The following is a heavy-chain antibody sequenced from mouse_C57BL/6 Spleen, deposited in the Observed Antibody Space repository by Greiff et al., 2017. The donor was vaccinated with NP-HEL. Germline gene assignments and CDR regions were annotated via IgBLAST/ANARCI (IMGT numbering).Heavy chain of an antibody. CDR1: GFTFSDYG. J-gene: IGHJ4*01. V-gene: IGHV5-17*01. Sequence: EVKLMESGGGLVKPGGSLKLSCAASGFTFSDYGMHWVRQAPEKGLEWVAYISSGSSTIYYADTVKGRFTISRDNAKNTLFLQMTSLRSEDTAMYYCARNYGSGDAMDYWGQGTSVTVSS. CDR2: ISSGSSTI. D-gene: IGHD1-1*01. CDR3: ARNYGSGDAMDY.